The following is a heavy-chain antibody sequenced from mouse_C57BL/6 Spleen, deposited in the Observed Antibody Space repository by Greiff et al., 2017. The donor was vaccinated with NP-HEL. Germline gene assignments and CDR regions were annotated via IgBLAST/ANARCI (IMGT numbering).Heavy chain of an antibody. V-gene: IGHV1-15*01. CDR2: IDPETGGT. D-gene: IGHD2-3*01. CDR3: TRWRGWLNFDY. CDR1: GYTFTDYE. J-gene: IGHJ2*01. Sequence: VKLMESGAELVRPGASVTLSCKASGYTFTDYEMHWVKQTPVHGLEWIGAIDPETGGTAYNQKFKGKAILTADKSSSTAYMELRSLTSEDSAVYYCTRWRGWLNFDYWGQGTTLTVSS.